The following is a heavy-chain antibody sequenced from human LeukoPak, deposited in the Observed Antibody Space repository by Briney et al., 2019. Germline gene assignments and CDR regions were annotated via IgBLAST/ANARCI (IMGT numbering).Heavy chain of an antibody. CDR2: IIPIFGTA. Sequence: SVKVSCKASGGTFSSYAISWVRQAPGQGLEWMRGIIPIFGTANYAQKFQGRVTITADESTSTAYMELSSLRSEDTAVYYCAGAIRYFDWLPYYYYGMDVWGQGTTVTVSS. CDR1: GGTFSSYA. J-gene: IGHJ6*02. D-gene: IGHD3-9*01. V-gene: IGHV1-69*13. CDR3: AGAIRYFDWLPYYYYGMDV.